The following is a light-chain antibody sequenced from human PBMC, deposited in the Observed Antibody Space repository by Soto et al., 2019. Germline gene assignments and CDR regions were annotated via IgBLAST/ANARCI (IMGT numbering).Light chain of an antibody. V-gene: IGLV1-47*02. CDR3: AAWDDSLIYV. Sequence: QSVLTQPPSASGTPGQRVTISCSGSSSNIGSNYVYWYQQLPGTAPKLLIYSNNQRPSGVPDRFPGSKSGTSASLAISGLRSEDEADYYCAAWDDSLIYVFGTGTKVTVL. CDR1: SSNIGSNY. J-gene: IGLJ1*01. CDR2: SNN.